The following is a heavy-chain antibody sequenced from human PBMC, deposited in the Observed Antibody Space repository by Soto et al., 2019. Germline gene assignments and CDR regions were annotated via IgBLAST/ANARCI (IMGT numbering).Heavy chain of an antibody. J-gene: IGHJ3*01. V-gene: IGHV4-4*02. CDR3: ARDSASSGVFT. D-gene: IGHD6-19*01. CDR2: ISRSGTT. Sequence: QVQLQESGPGLVKPSGTLSLTCAVTGGSISSSNWWTWVRQPPGEGREWVGEISRSGTTNYKPSLKSRVRISVDKSRNEFSLNLGSVTAADTAMYYCARDSASSGVFTWGQGTMVTVSS. CDR1: GGSISSSNW.